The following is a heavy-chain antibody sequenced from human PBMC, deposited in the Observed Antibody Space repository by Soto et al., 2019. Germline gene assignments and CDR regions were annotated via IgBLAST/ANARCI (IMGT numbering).Heavy chain of an antibody. D-gene: IGHD2-2*01. CDR2: IYYSGST. CDR3: ARSGYCSSTNCYALLWFDP. CDR1: GGSFSGYY. V-gene: IGHV4-34*01. Sequence: SETLSLTCAVYGGSFSGYYWSWIRQPPGKGLEWIGSIYYSGSTNYNPSLKSRVTISVDTSKNHFSLKLSSVTAADTAVYYCARSGYCSSTNCYALLWFDPWGQGTLVTVSS. J-gene: IGHJ5*02.